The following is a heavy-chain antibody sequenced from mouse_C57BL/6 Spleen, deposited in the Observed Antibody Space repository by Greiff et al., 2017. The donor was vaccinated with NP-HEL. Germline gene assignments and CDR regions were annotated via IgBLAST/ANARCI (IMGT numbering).Heavy chain of an antibody. V-gene: IGHV1-64*01. J-gene: IGHJ2*01. CDR1: GYTFTSYW. D-gene: IGHD1-1*01. CDR3: ARESPITTVVVYYFDY. CDR2: IHPNSGST. Sequence: VQLQQSGAELVKPGASVKLSCKASGYTFTSYWMHWVKQRPGQGLEWIGMIHPNSGSTNYNEKFKSKATLTVDKSSSTAYMQLSSLTSEDSAVYYCARESPITTVVVYYFDYWGQGTTLTVSS.